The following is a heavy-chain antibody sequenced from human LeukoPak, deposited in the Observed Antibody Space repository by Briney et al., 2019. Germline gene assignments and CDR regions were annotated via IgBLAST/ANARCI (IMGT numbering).Heavy chain of an antibody. Sequence: ASVKVSCKASGYTFTSYYMHSVRQPPGQELEWMGIINPSGGSTSYAQKFQGRVTMTRDTYTSTVYMELRNLRSEDTAVYYCARDWSMVRSAYNWFDPWGQGTLVTVSS. J-gene: IGHJ5*02. CDR3: ARDWSMVRSAYNWFDP. CDR1: GYTFTSYY. CDR2: INPSGGST. D-gene: IGHD3-10*01. V-gene: IGHV1-46*01.